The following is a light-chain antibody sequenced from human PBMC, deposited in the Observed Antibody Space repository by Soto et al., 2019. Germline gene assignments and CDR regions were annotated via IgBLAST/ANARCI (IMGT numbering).Light chain of an antibody. Sequence: QSALTQPASVSGSHGQSITISCTGTSSDVGGYNYVSWYQQHPGKAPKLMIYDVSNRPSGVSNRFSGSKSGNTASLTFSGLQAEDEADYYCSSYTSSSILVVFGGGTKVTVL. CDR2: DVS. J-gene: IGLJ2*01. V-gene: IGLV2-14*01. CDR3: SSYTSSSILVV. CDR1: SSDVGGYNY.